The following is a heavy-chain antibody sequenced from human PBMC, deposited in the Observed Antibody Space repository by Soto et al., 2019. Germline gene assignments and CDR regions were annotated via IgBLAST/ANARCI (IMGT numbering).Heavy chain of an antibody. V-gene: IGHV1-69*13. J-gene: IGHJ4*02. CDR1: GGTFSSYA. D-gene: IGHD3-22*01. Sequence: SVKVSGKGSGGTFSSYAISWVRQAPGQGLEWMGGIIPIFGTANYEQKFQGRVTITADESTSTAYMELSSLRSEDTAVYYCAREGAVYYCESGVSFDYWGQGTLVTVSS. CDR2: IIPIFGTA. CDR3: AREGAVYYCESGVSFDY.